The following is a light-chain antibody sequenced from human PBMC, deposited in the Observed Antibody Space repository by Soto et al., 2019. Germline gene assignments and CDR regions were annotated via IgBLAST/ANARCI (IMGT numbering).Light chain of an antibody. CDR1: QTISSW. Sequence: DIQMTQSPSTLSGSVGDRVTITCRASQTISSWLAWYQQKPGKAPKILIYKASTLKSGVPSRFSGSGSGTEFTLTISSLQPDDFATYYCQHYNNYSEAFGQGPKVELK. V-gene: IGKV1-5*03. J-gene: IGKJ1*01. CDR2: KAS. CDR3: QHYNNYSEA.